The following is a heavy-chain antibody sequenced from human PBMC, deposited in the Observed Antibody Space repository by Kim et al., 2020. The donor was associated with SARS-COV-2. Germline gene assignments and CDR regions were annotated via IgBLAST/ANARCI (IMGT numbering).Heavy chain of an antibody. D-gene: IGHD3-10*01. CDR2: INHSGST. J-gene: IGHJ6*01. V-gene: IGHV4-34*01. CDR3: ARGRTMVRGVIYRPVPYY. Sequence: SETLSLTCAVYGGSFSGYYWSWIRQPPGKGLEWIGEINHSGSTNYNPSLKSRVTISVDTSKNQFSLKLSSVTAADTAVYYCARGRTMVRGVIYRPVPYY. CDR1: GGSFSGYY.